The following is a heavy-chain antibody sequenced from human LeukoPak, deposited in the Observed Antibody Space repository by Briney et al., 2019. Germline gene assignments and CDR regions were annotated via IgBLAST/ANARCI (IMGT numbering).Heavy chain of an antibody. CDR2: ISDNEEVP. V-gene: IGHV3-23*01. D-gene: IGHD5-18*01. CDR3: ARHDSFIPY. J-gene: IGHJ4*02. CDR1: GFTFNYYA. Sequence: PGGSLRLSCAASGFTFNYYAMSWVRQAPGKGLEWVSGISDNEEVPYYTDSVKGRVTISRDNAKNTLYLQLNNLRDEYTAVYFCARHDSFIPYWGQGTLVSVSS.